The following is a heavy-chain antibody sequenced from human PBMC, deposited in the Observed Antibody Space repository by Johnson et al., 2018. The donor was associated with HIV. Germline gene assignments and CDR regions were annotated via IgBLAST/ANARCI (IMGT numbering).Heavy chain of an antibody. CDR2: ISYDGSNK. CDR3: AKGYSSSDAFDI. Sequence: QVQLVESGGGVVQPGRSMRLSCAASGFTFNNFAMHWVRQAPGKGLEWVALISYDGSNKYYADSVKGRFTISRDNSKNTLYLQMNSLRAEDTAVYYCAKGYSSSDAFDIWGQGTMVTVSS. V-gene: IGHV3-30*04. D-gene: IGHD6-6*01. CDR1: GFTFNNFA. J-gene: IGHJ3*02.